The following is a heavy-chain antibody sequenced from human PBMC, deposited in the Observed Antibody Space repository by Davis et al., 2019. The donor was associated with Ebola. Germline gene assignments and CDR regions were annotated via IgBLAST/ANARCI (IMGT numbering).Heavy chain of an antibody. Sequence: GESLKISCAASGFTFSDYSFNWVRQAPGKGLEWVSSISRSSNDMYYADSVKGRFTISRDNTMNKLYLQMNSLRPEDTAVYYCAKEEGHCYGGACHGGMDFWGQGTLVIVSS. D-gene: IGHD2-8*02. V-gene: IGHV3-21*01. CDR2: ISRSSNDM. J-gene: IGHJ4*02. CDR3: AKEEGHCYGGACHGGMDF. CDR1: GFTFSDYS.